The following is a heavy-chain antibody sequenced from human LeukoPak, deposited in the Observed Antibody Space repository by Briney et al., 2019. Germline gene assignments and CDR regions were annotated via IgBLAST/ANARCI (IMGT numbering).Heavy chain of an antibody. CDR1: GFTFSSYA. D-gene: IGHD1-7*01. Sequence: GGSLRLSCAASGFTFSSYAMSWVRQAPGKGLEWVSAISASGYSTYYADSVKGRFTISRDNSKKTLYLQMNSLRAEDTAIFYCAKDVYNWNFYFDYWGQGTLATVSS. V-gene: IGHV3-23*01. J-gene: IGHJ4*02. CDR2: ISASGYST. CDR3: AKDVYNWNFYFDY.